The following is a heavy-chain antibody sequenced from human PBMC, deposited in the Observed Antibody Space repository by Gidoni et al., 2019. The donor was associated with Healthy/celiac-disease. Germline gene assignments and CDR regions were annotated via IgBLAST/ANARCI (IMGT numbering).Heavy chain of an antibody. V-gene: IGHV1-24*01. D-gene: IGHD6-19*01. J-gene: IGHJ4*02. CDR3: ATDRSPWLVPHFFYY. CDR2: FDPEDGET. CDR1: GYTLTELP. Sequence: QVQLVQSGAEVKKPGASVKVSCKVSGYTLTELPIHWVRQAPGQGPEWMGGFDPEDGETIYAQKCQGRVTMTEDTATDTADMELSSLRSEDTAVYYCATDRSPWLVPHFFYYWGQGTLVTVSS.